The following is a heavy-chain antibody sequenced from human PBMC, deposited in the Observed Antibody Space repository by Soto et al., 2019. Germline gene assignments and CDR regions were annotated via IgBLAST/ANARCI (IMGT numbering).Heavy chain of an antibody. Sequence: PSETLSLTCTVSGGSISSYYWSWIRQPPGKGLEWIGYIYYSGSTNYNPSLKSRVTISVDTSKNQFSLKLSSVTAADTAVYYCARLYSGSFGVDYYYFDYWGQGTLVTVSS. V-gene: IGHV4-59*08. D-gene: IGHD1-26*01. J-gene: IGHJ4*02. CDR3: ARLYSGSFGVDYYYFDY. CDR1: GGSISSYY. CDR2: IYYSGST.